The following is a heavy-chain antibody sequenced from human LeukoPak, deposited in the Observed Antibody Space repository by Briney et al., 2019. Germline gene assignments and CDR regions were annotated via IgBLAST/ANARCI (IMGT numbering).Heavy chain of an antibody. CDR2: ISSNGGST. CDR1: GFTFSSYP. CDR3: GRSRVYEY. J-gene: IGHJ4*02. V-gene: IGHV3-64*01. Sequence: PGGSLRLSCAASGFTFSSYPMHWVRQAPGKGLEYVAAISSNGGSTYYANSVKGRFTISRDNSKNTLYLQMGSLRAEDMAVYYCGRSRVYEYWGQGTLVTVSS. D-gene: IGHD5/OR15-5a*01.